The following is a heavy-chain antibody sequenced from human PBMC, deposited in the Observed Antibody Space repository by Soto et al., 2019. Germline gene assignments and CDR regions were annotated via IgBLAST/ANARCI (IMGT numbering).Heavy chain of an antibody. Sequence: EVQLLESGGGLVQPGGSLRLSCAASGFTFSSYAMNWVRQAPGKGLEWVSVISGSDGSTYYADSVNGRFTISRDNSKNTLNLQMNSLRAEDTAVYYCARRSSSWYFDHWGQGTLVTVSS. CDR2: ISGSDGST. J-gene: IGHJ4*02. D-gene: IGHD6-13*01. CDR1: GFTFSSYA. V-gene: IGHV3-23*01. CDR3: ARRSSSWYFDH.